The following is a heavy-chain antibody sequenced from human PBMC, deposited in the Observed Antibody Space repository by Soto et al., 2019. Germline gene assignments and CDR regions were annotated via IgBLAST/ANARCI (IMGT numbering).Heavy chain of an antibody. CDR2: IWYDGSNK. Sequence: GGSLRLSCAASGFTFGGYGVHWVRQAPGKGLEWVAVIWYDGSNKYYADSVKGRFTISRDNSKNTLYLQMNSLRAEDTAVYYCARVFGVATYFDYWGQGTLVTVSS. J-gene: IGHJ4*02. CDR3: ARVFGVATYFDY. D-gene: IGHD3-3*01. CDR1: GFTFGGYG. V-gene: IGHV3-33*01.